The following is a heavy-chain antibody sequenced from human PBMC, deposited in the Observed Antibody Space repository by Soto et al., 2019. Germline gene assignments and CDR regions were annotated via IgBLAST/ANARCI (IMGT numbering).Heavy chain of an antibody. CDR2: IYYSGST. V-gene: IGHV4-59*08. J-gene: IGHJ4*02. CDR3: ASLGPLGDY. D-gene: IGHD3-16*01. Sequence: PSETLSLTCTVSGGSISSYYWSWIRQPPGKGLEWIGYIYYSGSTNYNPSLKSRVTISVDTSKNQFSLKLSSVTAADTAVYYCASLGPLGDYWGQGTLVTVSS. CDR1: GGSISSYY.